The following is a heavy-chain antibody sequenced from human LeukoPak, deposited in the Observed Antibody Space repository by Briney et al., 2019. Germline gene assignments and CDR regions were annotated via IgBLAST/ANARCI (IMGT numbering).Heavy chain of an antibody. J-gene: IGHJ3*02. V-gene: IGHV3-15*01. CDR1: GFTFNNAW. Sequence: GGSLRLSCAASGFTFNNAWMSWVRQAPGKGLEWVGRIKSKSDGGTTDYAAPVKGRFTISRDNSKNTLYLQMNSLRAEDTAVYYCARDQYYGGNSGAFDSWGQGTMVTVSS. CDR3: ARDQYYGGNSGAFDS. CDR2: IKSKSDGGTT. D-gene: IGHD4-23*01.